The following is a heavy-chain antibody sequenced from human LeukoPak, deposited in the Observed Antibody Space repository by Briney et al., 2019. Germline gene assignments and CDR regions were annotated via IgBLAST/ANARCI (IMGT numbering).Heavy chain of an antibody. V-gene: IGHV3-21*01. CDR1: GFTFSSYS. CDR3: ARATAMVTDGFDY. J-gene: IGHJ4*02. Sequence: GGSLRLSCAASGFTFSSYSMNWLRQAPGKGLEWVSSISSSSSYIYYADSVKGRFTISRDNAKNSLYLQMNSLRAEDTAVYYCARATAMVTDGFDYWGQGTLVTVSS. CDR2: ISSSSSYI. D-gene: IGHD5-18*01.